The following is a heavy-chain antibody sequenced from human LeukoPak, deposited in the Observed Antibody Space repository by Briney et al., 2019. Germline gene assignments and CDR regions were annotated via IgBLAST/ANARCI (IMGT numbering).Heavy chain of an antibody. CDR2: ISLTGRT. V-gene: IGHV4-4*02. J-gene: IGHJ4*02. Sequence: PSETLSLTCGVSGGSISSTNWWSWVRQPPGQGLEWIGEISLTGRTNYNPSLKSRVTISVDTSKNQFSLRLSSVTAADTAVYYCARLGSTGHIGGTNFDYWGQGTLVTVSS. CDR3: ARLGSTGHIGGTNFDY. CDR1: GGSISSTNW. D-gene: IGHD1/OR15-1a*01.